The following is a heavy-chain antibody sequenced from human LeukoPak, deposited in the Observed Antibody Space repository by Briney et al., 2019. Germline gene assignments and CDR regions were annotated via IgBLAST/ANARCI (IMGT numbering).Heavy chain of an antibody. V-gene: IGHV1-18*01. CDR3: ARAPPHYHDSDVPFDY. D-gene: IGHD3-22*01. CDR2: ISAYDGNT. J-gene: IGHJ4*02. Sequence: ASVKVSCKASGYTFASYGISWVRQAPGQGLEWMGWISAYDGNTNYAQKLQGRVTMTTDASTSIAYMELRSLKSDDTAVYYRARAPPHYHDSDVPFDYWGQGTLVTVSS. CDR1: GYTFASYG.